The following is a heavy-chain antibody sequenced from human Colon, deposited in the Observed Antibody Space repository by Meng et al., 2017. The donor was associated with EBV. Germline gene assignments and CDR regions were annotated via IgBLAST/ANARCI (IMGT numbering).Heavy chain of an antibody. CDR3: ARNYYFDY. CDR2: IYYTGST. V-gene: IGHV4-30-4*01. J-gene: IGHJ4*02. CDR1: GGSINSGDYY. Sequence: QVRLQVAGPGLVKPSQTLSLTCTVSGGSINSGDYYWSWIRQPPGKGLEWIGYIYYTGSTYYNPSLKSRVTLSMDTSKNQFSLRLSSVTAADTAVYYCARNYYFDYWGQGTLVTVSS.